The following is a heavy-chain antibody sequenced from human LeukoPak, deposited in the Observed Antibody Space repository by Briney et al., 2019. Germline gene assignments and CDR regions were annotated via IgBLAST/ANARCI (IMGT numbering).Heavy chain of an antibody. D-gene: IGHD2-15*01. CDR3: ARDRDIVVVVAALIS. Sequence: GRSLRLSCAASGFTFSSYAMHWVRQAPGKGLEWVAVISYDGSNKYYADSVKGRFTISRDNSKNTLYLQMNSLRAEDTAVYYCARDRDIVVVVAALISWGQGTLVTVSS. J-gene: IGHJ4*02. CDR1: GFTFSSYA. V-gene: IGHV3-30-3*01. CDR2: ISYDGSNK.